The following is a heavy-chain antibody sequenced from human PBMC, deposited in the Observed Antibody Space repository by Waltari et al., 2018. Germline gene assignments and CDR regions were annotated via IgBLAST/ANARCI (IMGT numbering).Heavy chain of an antibody. CDR2: ISYDGSNK. CDR1: GFTFSSYA. Sequence: QVQLVESGGGVVQPGRSLRLSCAASGFTFSSYAMHWVRQAPGKGLEWVAVISYDGSNKYYADSVKGRFTISRDNSKNTLYLQMNSLRAEDTAVYYCARGGDYGGGDYYYYGMDVWGQGTTVTVSS. CDR3: ARGGDYGGGDYYYYGMDV. J-gene: IGHJ6*02. V-gene: IGHV3-30-3*01. D-gene: IGHD4-17*01.